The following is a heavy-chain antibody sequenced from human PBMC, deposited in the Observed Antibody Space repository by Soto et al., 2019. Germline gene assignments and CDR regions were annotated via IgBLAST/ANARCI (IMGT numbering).Heavy chain of an antibody. CDR3: ARGETDLGD. J-gene: IGHJ6*02. Sequence: QVQLVQSGAEVKKPGSSVKVSCKTSRDTFNKYAFNWVRQAPGQGLEWMGWIIPIFSSRNYAEKFQGRVTITADDSTSTAYMELRSLRFEDTAVYYCARGETDLGDWGQGTTVTVSS. CDR2: IIPIFSSR. CDR1: RDTFNKYA. V-gene: IGHV1-69*01. D-gene: IGHD2-21*02.